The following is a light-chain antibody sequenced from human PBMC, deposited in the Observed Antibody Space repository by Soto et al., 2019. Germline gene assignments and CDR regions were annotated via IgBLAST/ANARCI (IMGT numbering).Light chain of an antibody. J-gene: IGLJ3*02. CDR1: SSNIGARYD. CDR3: QSYDSSLSGSWV. CDR2: DNS. Sequence: QLVLTQPPSVSGATGQRVTISCTGSSSNIGARYDVHWYQQLPGTAPKLLIYDNSNRPSGVPDRFSGSKSGTSASLAITGLQAEDEADHYCQSYDSSLSGSWVFGGGTKLTVL. V-gene: IGLV1-40*01.